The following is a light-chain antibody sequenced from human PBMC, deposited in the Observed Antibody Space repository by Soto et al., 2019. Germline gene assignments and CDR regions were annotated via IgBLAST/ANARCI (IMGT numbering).Light chain of an antibody. V-gene: IGLV2-14*01. J-gene: IGLJ3*02. CDR1: SSDVGGYTY. CDR2: QVS. Sequence: QSALTQPASVSGSPGQSITISCTGTSSDVGGYTYVSWYQQHPGKAPKLMIYQVSNRPSGVSNRFSGSKSGNTASLTISELQTEDEADYYCSSYTNSNTRVFGGGTKLTVL. CDR3: SSYTNSNTRV.